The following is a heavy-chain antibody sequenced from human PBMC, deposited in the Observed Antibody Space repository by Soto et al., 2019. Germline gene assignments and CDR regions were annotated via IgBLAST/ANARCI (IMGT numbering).Heavy chain of an antibody. CDR1: GGSITGYY. Sequence: QVQLRESGPGLVRPSETLSLTCTVSGGSITGYYWSWIRQPPGKGLEWIGYIYDSGTTTYNAALKSRVPISADTSKNQFSLHLRAVNAADTAVYYCARRNYGEEGYFFDFWGQGLLVTVSS. CDR3: ARRNYGEEGYFFDF. V-gene: IGHV4-59*08. D-gene: IGHD4-17*01. CDR2: IYDSGTT. J-gene: IGHJ4*02.